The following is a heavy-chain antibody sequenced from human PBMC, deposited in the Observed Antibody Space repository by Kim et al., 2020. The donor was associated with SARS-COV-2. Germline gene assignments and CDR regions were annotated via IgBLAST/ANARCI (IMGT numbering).Heavy chain of an antibody. CDR1: GGSFSGYY. J-gene: IGHJ4*02. Sequence: SETLSLTCAVYGGSFSGYYWSWIRQPPGKGLEWIGEINHSGSTNYNPSLKSRVTISVETSKNQFFLMLSSVTAADTAVYYCASRRDTAMVWFEYWGQGTLVTVSS. CDR3: ASRRDTAMVWFEY. V-gene: IGHV4-34*01. D-gene: IGHD5-18*01. CDR2: INHSGST.